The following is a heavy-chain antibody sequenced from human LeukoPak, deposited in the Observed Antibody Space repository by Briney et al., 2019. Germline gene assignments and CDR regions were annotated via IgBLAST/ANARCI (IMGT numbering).Heavy chain of an antibody. CDR3: AKHGGYSYGYGFDY. J-gene: IGHJ4*02. CDR2: IYYSGST. D-gene: IGHD5-18*01. CDR1: GGSISNYY. Sequence: SETLSLTCTVSGGSISNYYWSWIRQPPGKGLEWIGYIYYSGSTNYNPSLKSRVTISVDTSKNQFSLKLSSVTAADTAVYYCAKHGGYSYGYGFDYWGQGTLVTVSS. V-gene: IGHV4-59*01.